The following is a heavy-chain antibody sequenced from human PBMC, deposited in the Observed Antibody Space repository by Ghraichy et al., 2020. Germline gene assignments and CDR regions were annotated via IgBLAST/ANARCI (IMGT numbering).Heavy chain of an antibody. D-gene: IGHD2-21*02. CDR2: INHSGST. CDR1: GGSFSGYY. V-gene: IGHV4-34*01. CDR3: ARYCGGDCPFDYFDY. J-gene: IGHJ4*02. Sequence: QTLSLTCAVYGGSFSGYYWSWIRQPPGKGLEWIGEINHSGSTNYNPSLKSRVTISVDTSKNQFSLKLSSVTAADTAVYYCARYCGGDCPFDYFDYWGQGTLVTVSS.